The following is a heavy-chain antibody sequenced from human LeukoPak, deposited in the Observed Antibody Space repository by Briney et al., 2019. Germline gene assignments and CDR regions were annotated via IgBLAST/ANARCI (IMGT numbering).Heavy chain of an antibody. D-gene: IGHD2-2*01. V-gene: IGHV4-34*01. CDR1: GGSFSGYC. J-gene: IGHJ4*02. Sequence: PSETLFLTCAVYGGSFSGYCWSWIRQPPGKGLEWMGEINHSGSTNYNPYPERRGTTIVNTTTKQFSLLLSNSTTAETAVDYCSGERKLCVVVPAAREFDYWGQGTLVTVSS. CDR2: INHSGST. CDR3: SGERKLCVVVPAAREFDY.